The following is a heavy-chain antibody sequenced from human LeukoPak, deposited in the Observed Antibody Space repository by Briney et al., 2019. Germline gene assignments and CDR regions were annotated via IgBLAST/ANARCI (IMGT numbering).Heavy chain of an antibody. CDR3: ARVATVRFFPSGYFDY. J-gene: IGHJ4*02. CDR1: GGTFSSYA. D-gene: IGHD3-3*01. V-gene: IGHV1-69*13. CDR2: IIPIFGTA. Sequence: EASVKASCKASGGTFSSYAISWVRQAPGQGLEWMGGIIPIFGTANYAQKFQGRVTITADESTSTAYMELRSLRSDDTAVYYCARVATVRFFPSGYFDYWGQGTLVTVSS.